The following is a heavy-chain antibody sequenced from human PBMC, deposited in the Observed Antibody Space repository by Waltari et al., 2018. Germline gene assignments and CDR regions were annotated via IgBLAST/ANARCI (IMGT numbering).Heavy chain of an antibody. Sequence: EVQLVESGGVVVQPGGSLRLSCAASGFTFDDYAMHWVRQAPGKGLEWVSLISWEGSTTYYADSVKGRFTISRDNSKNSLYLQMNSLRAEDNALYYCAKDSRGYSGWVDYWGQGTLVTVSS. CDR3: AKDSRGYSGWVDY. J-gene: IGHJ4*02. V-gene: IGHV3-43D*03. D-gene: IGHD6-19*01. CDR1: GFTFDDYA. CDR2: ISWEGSTT.